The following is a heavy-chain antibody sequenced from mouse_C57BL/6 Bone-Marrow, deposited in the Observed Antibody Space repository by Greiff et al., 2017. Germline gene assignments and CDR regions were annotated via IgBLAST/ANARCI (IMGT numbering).Heavy chain of an antibody. V-gene: IGHV5-4*03. CDR2: ISAGGSYT. CDR3: ARYLPTVVAYPYAMDD. D-gene: IGHD1-1*01. CDR1: GFTFSSYA. J-gene: IGHJ4*01. Sequence: EVKLMESGGGLVKPGGSLKLSCAASGFTFSSYAMSWVRQTPEKRLEWVATISAGGSYTYYPDNVKGRFTISRDNTKNHLYLQMRHLKSEDTAMDYCARYLPTVVAYPYAMDDWGTGTSVTVAS.